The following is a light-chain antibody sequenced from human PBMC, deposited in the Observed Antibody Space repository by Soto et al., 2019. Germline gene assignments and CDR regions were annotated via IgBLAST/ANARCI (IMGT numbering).Light chain of an antibody. CDR2: GAS. V-gene: IGKV3-20*01. CDR3: QHYGSSPWT. Sequence: EIVLTQSPGTLSLSPGERATLSCRASQSVSSNYLAWYQQKPGQAPRLLIYGASSRATGIPDRFSGSGSGTAFTLTISRLEPEDFAVFYCQHYGSSPWTFGQGTRVDI. CDR1: QSVSSNY. J-gene: IGKJ1*01.